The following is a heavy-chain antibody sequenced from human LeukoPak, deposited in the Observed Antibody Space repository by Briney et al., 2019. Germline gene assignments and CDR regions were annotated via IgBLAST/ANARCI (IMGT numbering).Heavy chain of an antibody. Sequence: PSGTLSLTCAVAGASISNSNWWTWVRQPPGKGLEWIGEIYHSGSTNYEPSLKSRATISVDKSKNQFSLKLSSVTAADTAVYYCASRAPRDNFNRYLPIDYWGQGTLVTVSS. CDR3: ASRAPRDNFNRYLPIDY. D-gene: IGHD1-20*01. CDR2: IYHSGST. J-gene: IGHJ4*02. V-gene: IGHV4-4*02. CDR1: GASISNSNW.